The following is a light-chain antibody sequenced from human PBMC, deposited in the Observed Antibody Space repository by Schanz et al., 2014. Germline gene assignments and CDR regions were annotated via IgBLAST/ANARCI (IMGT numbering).Light chain of an antibody. CDR2: DVS. CDR1: SSDVGGYNY. J-gene: IGLJ3*02. V-gene: IGLV2-23*02. Sequence: QSALTQPASVSGSPGQSITISCTGTSSDVGGYNYVSWYQQHPGKAPKVMTYDVSERPSGVPDRFSGSKSGNTASLTVSGLQAEDEGDYYCCSYAGSSSLVFGGGTKLTVL. CDR3: CSYAGSSSLV.